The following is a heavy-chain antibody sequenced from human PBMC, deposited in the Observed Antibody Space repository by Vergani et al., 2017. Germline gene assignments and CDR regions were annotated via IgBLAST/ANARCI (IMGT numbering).Heavy chain of an antibody. J-gene: IGHJ6*02. CDR1: GYTFTSYG. V-gene: IGHV1-18*01. D-gene: IGHD3-10*01. CDR3: ARERVSXVRGEGYYYYGIDV. Sequence: QVQLVQSGAEVKKPGASVQVSCKASGYTFTSYGISWVRQAPGQGLEWMGLISAYNGNTNYAQKLQGRVTMTTDTSTSTAYMELRSLRSDDTAVYYCARERVSXVRGEGYYYYGIDVWGQGTTVTVSS. CDR2: ISAYNGNT.